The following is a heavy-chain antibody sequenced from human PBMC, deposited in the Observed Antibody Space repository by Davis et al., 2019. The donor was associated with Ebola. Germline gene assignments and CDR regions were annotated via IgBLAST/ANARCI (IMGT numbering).Heavy chain of an antibody. CDR2: ISGSGGST. D-gene: IGHD5-12*01. V-gene: IGHV3-23*01. CDR3: AKVLQATNILATTYYYYALDV. J-gene: IGHJ6*02. CDR1: GFTFSSYA. Sequence: GESLKISCAASGFTFSSYAMSWVRQAPGKGLEWVSAISGSGGSTYYADSVKGRFTISRDNSKNTLYLQMNGLRAEDTAVYYCAKVLQATNILATTYYYYALDVWGQGTTVTVS.